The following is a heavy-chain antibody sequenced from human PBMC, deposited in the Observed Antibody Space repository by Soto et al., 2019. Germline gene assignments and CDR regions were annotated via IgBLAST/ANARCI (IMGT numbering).Heavy chain of an antibody. V-gene: IGHV3-23*01. CDR2: ISGPGGRT. CDR1: EFTFNNYA. D-gene: IGHD3-3*01. CDR3: AKVESYDFWGGYDYYDYSHYGMDV. J-gene: IGHJ6*02. Sequence: GGSLRLSCAASEFTFNNYAMTWVRQTPGKGLEWVAGISGPGGRTYYADSVKGRFTISRDNSKNTLFLQMNGLRGEDTAVYYCAKVESYDFWGGYDYYDYSHYGMDVWGQGTTVTVSS.